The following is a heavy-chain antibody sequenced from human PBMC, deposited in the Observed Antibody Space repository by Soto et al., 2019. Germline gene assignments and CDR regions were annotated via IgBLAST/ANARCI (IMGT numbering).Heavy chain of an antibody. CDR3: AREITMVRGVIYYYYGMDV. CDR2: ISSSGSTI. Sequence: GSLRLSCAASGFTFSSYEMSWVRQAPGKGLEWVSYISSSGSTIYYADSVKGRFTISRDNAKNSLYLQMNSLRAEDTAVYYCAREITMVRGVIYYYYGMDVWGQGTTVTVSS. D-gene: IGHD3-10*01. V-gene: IGHV3-48*03. J-gene: IGHJ6*02. CDR1: GFTFSSYE.